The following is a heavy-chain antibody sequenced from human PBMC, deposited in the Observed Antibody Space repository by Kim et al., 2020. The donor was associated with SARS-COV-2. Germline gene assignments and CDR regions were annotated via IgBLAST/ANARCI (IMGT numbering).Heavy chain of an antibody. CDR3: AKDLAHLEWLLFGAFDI. J-gene: IGHJ3*02. CDR1: GFTFSSYG. V-gene: IGHV3-30*18. D-gene: IGHD3-3*01. Sequence: GGSLRLSCAASGFTFSSYGMHWVRQAPGKGLEWVAVISYDGSNKYYADSVKGRFTISRDNSKNTLYLQMNSLRAEDTAVYYCAKDLAHLEWLLFGAFDIWGQGTMVTVSS. CDR2: ISYDGSNK.